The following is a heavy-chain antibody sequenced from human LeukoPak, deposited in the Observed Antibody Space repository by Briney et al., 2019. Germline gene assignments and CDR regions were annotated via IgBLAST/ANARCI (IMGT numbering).Heavy chain of an antibody. D-gene: IGHD3-22*01. CDR1: GYTFTNYY. CDR2: ISPSGGTT. V-gene: IGHV1-46*01. J-gene: IGHJ3*02. CDR3: ARARSMGSSGYHDAFDI. Sequence: ASVKVSCKASGYTFTNYYIHWVRQAPGQGLEWMGIISPSGGTTSNAQKFQGRVTMTRDMSTSTAYMELSSLRSEDTAVYYCARARSMGSSGYHDAFDIWGQGTMVTVSS.